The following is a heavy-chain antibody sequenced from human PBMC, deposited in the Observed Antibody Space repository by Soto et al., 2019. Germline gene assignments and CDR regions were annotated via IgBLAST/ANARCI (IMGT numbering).Heavy chain of an antibody. J-gene: IGHJ3*02. CDR2: ISYDGSNK. CDR3: AKLKYSSSSDAFDI. Sequence: QVQLVESGGGVVQPGRSLRLSCAASGFTFSSYGMHWVRQAPGKGLEWVAVISYDGSNKYYADSVKGRFTISRDNSKNTLYLQMNSLRAEDTAVYYCAKLKYSSSSDAFDIWGQGTMVTVS. V-gene: IGHV3-30*18. D-gene: IGHD6-6*01. CDR1: GFTFSSYG.